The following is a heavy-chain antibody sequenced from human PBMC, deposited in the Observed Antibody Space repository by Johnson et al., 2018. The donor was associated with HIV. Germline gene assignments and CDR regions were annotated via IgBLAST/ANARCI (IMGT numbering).Heavy chain of an antibody. CDR1: GFTFDDYG. J-gene: IGHJ3*02. V-gene: IGHV3-30*02. D-gene: IGHD3-10*01. CDR3: AKPITMVQGGDGDDAFDI. Sequence: QVLLVESGGDVVRPGGSLRLSCAASGFTFDDYGMSWVRQAPGKGLGWVAFIRDDGSNKYYADSVKGRLTISRDNSKKTLFLQMNSLRAEDTAVYYCAKPITMVQGGDGDDAFDIWGQGTMVTVSS. CDR2: IRDDGSNK.